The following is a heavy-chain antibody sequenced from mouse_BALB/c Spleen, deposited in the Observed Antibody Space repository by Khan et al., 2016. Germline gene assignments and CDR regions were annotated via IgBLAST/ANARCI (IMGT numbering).Heavy chain of an antibody. CDR1: GFNIKDYY. J-gene: IGHJ4*01. V-gene: IGHV14-4*02. CDR2: IDPENGDT. CDR3: KACDYNARDY. Sequence: EVQLQESGAELVRLGASVKSSCTASGFNIKDYYMHWVKQRPEQGLEWIGWIDPENGDTEYAPKFQGKATMTADTSSNTAYLRLSSLTCEDTAVYYSKACDYNARDYWGQGTSVTVSS.